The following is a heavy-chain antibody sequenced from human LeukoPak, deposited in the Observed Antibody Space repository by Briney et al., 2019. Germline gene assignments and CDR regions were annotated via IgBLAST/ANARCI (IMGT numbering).Heavy chain of an antibody. CDR2: ICAYNGNT. CDR3: AREREYSSGRYLVC. CDR1: GYTFTSYG. V-gene: IGHV1-18*04. Sequence: ASVKVSCKASGYTFTSYGISWVRQAPGQGLEWMGWICAYNGNTNYAQKLQGRVTMTTETSTSTAYMELRSLRSDDTAVYYCAREREYSSGRYLVCWGQGTLVTISS. J-gene: IGHJ4*02. D-gene: IGHD6-19*01.